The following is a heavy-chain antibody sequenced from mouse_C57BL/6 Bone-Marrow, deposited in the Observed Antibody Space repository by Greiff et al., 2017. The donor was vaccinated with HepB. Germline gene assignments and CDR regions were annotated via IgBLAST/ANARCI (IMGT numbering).Heavy chain of an antibody. D-gene: IGHD2-2*01. Sequence: VQLQQPGAELVKPGASVKLSCKASGYTFTSYWMHWVKQRPGRGLEWIGRIDPNSGGTKYNEKFKSKATLTVDKPSSTAYMQLSSLTSEDSAVYYCARSGVYYGYDDYAMDYWGQGTSVTVSS. CDR1: GYTFTSYW. CDR3: ARSGVYYGYDDYAMDY. J-gene: IGHJ4*01. CDR2: IDPNSGGT. V-gene: IGHV1-72*01.